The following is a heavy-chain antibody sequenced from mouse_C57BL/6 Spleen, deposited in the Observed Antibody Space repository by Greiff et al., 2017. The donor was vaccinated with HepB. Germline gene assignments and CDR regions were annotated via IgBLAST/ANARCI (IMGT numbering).Heavy chain of an antibody. CDR1: GFSLTSYG. CDR3: AKEGGSSRAYYYAMDY. V-gene: IGHV2-4*01. D-gene: IGHD1-1*01. Sequence: VKLVESGPGLVQPSQSLSITCTVSGFSLTSYGVHWVRQPPGKGLEWLGVIWSGGSTDYNAAFISRLSISKDNSKSQVFFKMNSLQADDTAIYYCAKEGGSSRAYYYAMDYWGQGTSVTVSS. CDR2: IWSGGST. J-gene: IGHJ4*01.